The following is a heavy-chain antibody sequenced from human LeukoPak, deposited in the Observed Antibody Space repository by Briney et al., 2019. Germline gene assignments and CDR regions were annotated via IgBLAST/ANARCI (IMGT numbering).Heavy chain of an antibody. J-gene: IGHJ6*03. V-gene: IGHV1-69*05. CDR2: IIPIFGTA. D-gene: IGHD6-13*01. Sequence: SVKVSCKASGGTFSSYAISWVRQAPGQGLEWTGRIIPIFGTANYAQKFQGRVTITTDEFTSTAYMELRSLRSEDTAVYYCARGNIAAAGMPRGYYYDYMDVWGKGTTVTVSS. CDR3: ARGNIAAAGMPRGYYYDYMDV. CDR1: GGTFSSYA.